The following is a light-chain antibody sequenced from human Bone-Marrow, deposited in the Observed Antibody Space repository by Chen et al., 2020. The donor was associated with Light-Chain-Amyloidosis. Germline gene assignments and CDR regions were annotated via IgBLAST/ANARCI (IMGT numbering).Light chain of an antibody. CDR1: TSDVGRSNY. CDR2: DVS. V-gene: IGLV2-14*01. J-gene: IGLJ1*01. Sequence: QSALTPPASVAGSPGQSITISCTGTTSDVGRSNYVSWYQQHPGEVPKLMIYDVSNRPSGVSDRFSGSKSGNTASLTISGLQAEDEADYYCSSYGSSSPLNFGTGTKVTVL. CDR3: SSYGSSSPLN.